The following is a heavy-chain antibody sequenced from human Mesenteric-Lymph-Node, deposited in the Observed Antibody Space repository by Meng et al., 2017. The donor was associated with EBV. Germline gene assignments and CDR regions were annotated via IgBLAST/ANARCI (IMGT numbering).Heavy chain of an antibody. Sequence: QVQLVESGGGVVQPGRSLRRSCAASGFTFNTYTMHWVRQAPGKGLEWVAVISFDGNNKYYGDPVKGRFTISRDNSQSTLYLQMHSLRVEDTAVYYCARENYYGSGSVFDYWGQGTLVTVSS. J-gene: IGHJ4*02. CDR3: ARENYYGSGSVFDY. CDR1: GFTFNTYT. CDR2: ISFDGNNK. V-gene: IGHV3-30-3*01. D-gene: IGHD3-10*01.